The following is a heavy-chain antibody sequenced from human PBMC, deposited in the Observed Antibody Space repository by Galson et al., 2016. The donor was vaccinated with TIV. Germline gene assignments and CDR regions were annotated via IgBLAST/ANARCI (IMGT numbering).Heavy chain of an antibody. V-gene: IGHV4-59*01. J-gene: IGHJ6*02. Sequence: ETLSLTCSVSGGSLYTYYWSWIRQPPGKGLEWIGCSYYNGTANYNPSLKSRVTISPDPSNNQFSLKLTSVTPADTAVYYWARGPLSNYDILTGYLGYYYSGMDVWGRGTKVIVSS. CDR3: ARGPLSNYDILTGYLGYYYSGMDV. D-gene: IGHD3-9*01. CDR1: GGSLYTYY. CDR2: SYYNGTA.